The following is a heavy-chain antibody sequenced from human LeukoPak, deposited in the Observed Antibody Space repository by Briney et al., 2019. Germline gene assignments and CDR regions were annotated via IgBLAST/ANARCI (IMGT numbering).Heavy chain of an antibody. V-gene: IGHV4-34*01. J-gene: IGHJ4*02. D-gene: IGHD4-4*01. CDR1: GGSFSGYY. CDR3: ARRGNSSDY. Sequence: SETLSLTCAVYGGSFSGYYWSWIRQPPGKGLEWIGEINHSGSTNYNPSLKSRVTISVDTSKNQFSLKLSSVTAADTAVYYCARRGNSSDYWGQGTLVTVSS. CDR2: INHSGST.